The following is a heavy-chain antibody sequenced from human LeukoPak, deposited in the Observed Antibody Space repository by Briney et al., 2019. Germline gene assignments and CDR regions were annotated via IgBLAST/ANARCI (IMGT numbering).Heavy chain of an antibody. J-gene: IGHJ5*02. V-gene: IGHV1-3*01. D-gene: IGHD5-18*01. CDR1: GYTFTSYA. CDR2: INAGNGNT. Sequence: AASVKVSCKASGYTFTSYAMHWVRQAPGQRLEWMGWINAGNGNTKYSQKFQGRVTITRDTSASTAYMELSSLRSEDTAVYYCARGPPDTTMAEPGFDPWGQGTLVTVSS. CDR3: ARGPPDTTMAEPGFDP.